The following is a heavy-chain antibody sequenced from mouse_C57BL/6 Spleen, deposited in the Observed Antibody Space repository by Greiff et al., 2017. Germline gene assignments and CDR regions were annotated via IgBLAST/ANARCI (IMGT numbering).Heavy chain of an antibody. Sequence: VQLQQSGAELVRPGASVTLSCKASGYTFTDYEMHWVKQTPVHGLEWIGAIDPETGGTAYNQTFKGKAILTADKSSSTAYMELRSLTSADSAVYYCTRALDSSGSNYWGQGTTLTVSS. J-gene: IGHJ2*01. CDR3: TRALDSSGSNY. CDR1: GYTFTDYE. V-gene: IGHV1-15*01. D-gene: IGHD3-2*02. CDR2: IDPETGGT.